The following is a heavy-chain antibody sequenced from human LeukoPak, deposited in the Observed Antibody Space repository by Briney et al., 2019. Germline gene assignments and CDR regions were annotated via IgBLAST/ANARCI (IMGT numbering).Heavy chain of an antibody. V-gene: IGHV4-39*01. CDR3: AIHPYKLTYCSGGSCYDY. CDR2: IYYSGST. Sequence: PSETLSLTCTVSGGSISSSSYYWGWIRQPPGKGLEWIGSIYYSGSTYYNPSLKSRVTISVDTSKNQFSLKLSSVTAADTAVYYCAIHPYKLTYCSGGSCYDYWGQGTLVTVSS. J-gene: IGHJ4*02. D-gene: IGHD2-15*01. CDR1: GGSISSSSYY.